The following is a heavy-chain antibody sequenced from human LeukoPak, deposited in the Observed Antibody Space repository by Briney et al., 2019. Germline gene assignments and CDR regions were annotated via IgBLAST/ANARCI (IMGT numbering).Heavy chain of an antibody. J-gene: IGHJ3*02. V-gene: IGHV4-34*01. CDR3: TRSTNLEAFDI. D-gene: IGHD2-8*01. CDR1: GGSFSGYY. CDR2: INHSGNT. Sequence: SETLSLTCAVYGGSFSGYYWSWIRQPPGKGLEWIGEINHSGNTNYNPSLKSRVTISVDTSKNQCSLKLSSVTTADTAVYYCTRSTNLEAFDIWGQGTMVTVSS.